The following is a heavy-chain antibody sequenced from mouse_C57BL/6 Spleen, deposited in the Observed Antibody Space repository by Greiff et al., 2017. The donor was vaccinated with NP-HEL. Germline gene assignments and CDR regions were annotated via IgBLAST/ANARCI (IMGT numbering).Heavy chain of an antibody. CDR1: GYTFTEYT. V-gene: IGHV1-62-2*01. CDR2: FYPGSGSI. Sequence: QVQLQQSGAELVKPGASVKLSCKASGYTFTEYTIHWVKQRSGQGLEWIGWFYPGSGSIKYNEKFQDKATLTADKSSSTVYMERSRVTSEDSAVYFCARHEDDWDAMDYWGQGTSVTVSS. J-gene: IGHJ4*01. CDR3: ARHEDDWDAMDY. D-gene: IGHD4-1*01.